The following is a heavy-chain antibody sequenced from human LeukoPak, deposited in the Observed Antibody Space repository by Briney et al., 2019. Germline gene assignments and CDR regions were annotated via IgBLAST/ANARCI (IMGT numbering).Heavy chain of an antibody. D-gene: IGHD3-10*01. Sequence: GGSLRLSCAGSGFSFSTYAMHWVRQAPGKGLEWVALIWHDASHTFYTDSVKGRFTISRDNSKNTVYLQMNSLGGEDTAVYYCARVIFGSGSYPDYWGQGTLVTVSS. CDR2: IWHDASHT. J-gene: IGHJ4*02. V-gene: IGHV3-33*01. CDR1: GFSFSTYA. CDR3: ARVIFGSGSYPDY.